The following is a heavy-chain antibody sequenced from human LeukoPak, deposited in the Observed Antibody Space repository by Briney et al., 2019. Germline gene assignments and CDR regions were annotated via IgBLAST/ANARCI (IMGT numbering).Heavy chain of an antibody. J-gene: IGHJ4*02. CDR3: ARDLGRDYYDSEEYDY. D-gene: IGHD3-22*01. V-gene: IGHV3-21*01. CDR2: ISSSSSYI. CDR1: GFTFSSYS. Sequence: PGGSLRLSCAASGFTFSSYSMNWVRQAPGKGLEWVSSISSSSSYIYYADSVKGRFTISRDNAKNSLYLQMNSLRAVDTAVYYCARDLGRDYYDSEEYDYWGQGTLVTVSS.